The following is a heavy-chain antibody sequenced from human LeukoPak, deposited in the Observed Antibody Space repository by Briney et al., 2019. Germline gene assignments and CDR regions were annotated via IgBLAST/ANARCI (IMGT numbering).Heavy chain of an antibody. V-gene: IGHV4-39*02. J-gene: IGHJ6*03. CDR1: GGSISSSRYY. D-gene: IGHD3-22*01. CDR2: MYYSGST. Sequence: SETLSLTCTVSGGSISSSRYYWGWIRQPPGKGLEWIGSMYYSGSTYYNPSLKSRVTISVDTSKNQFSLKLSSVTAEDTAVYYCARDKRHYYDSTGYNYMDVWGKGTTVTVSS. CDR3: ARDKRHYYDSTGYNYMDV.